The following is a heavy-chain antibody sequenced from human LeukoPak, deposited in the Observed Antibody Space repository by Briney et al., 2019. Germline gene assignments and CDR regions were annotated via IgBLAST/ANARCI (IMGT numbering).Heavy chain of an antibody. CDR2: TYYRSKWYN. D-gene: IGHD6-19*01. CDR3: ARDRIAVAAYYYYGMDV. V-gene: IGHV6-1*01. Sequence: KRSQTLSLTCAISGDSVSSNSAAWNWIRQSPSRGLEWLGRTYYRSKWYNDYAVSVKSRITINPDTSKNQFSLQLNSVTPEDTAVYYCARDRIAVAAYYYYGMDVWGQGTTVTVSS. J-gene: IGHJ6*02. CDR1: GDSVSSNSAA.